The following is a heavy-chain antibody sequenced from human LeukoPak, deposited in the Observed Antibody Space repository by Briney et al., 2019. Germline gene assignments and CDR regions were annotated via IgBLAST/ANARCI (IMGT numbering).Heavy chain of an antibody. CDR2: INVAGSST. Sequence: GGSLRLSCAASGFTFSSHWMHWVRQAPGKGLVWVSRINVAGSSTSYADSVKGRFTVSRDNAKNTLNLQMNSLRAEDTAVYYCARDLFFSDAGYSSGWSAEYFHHWGQGTLVTVSS. D-gene: IGHD6-19*01. V-gene: IGHV3-74*01. CDR3: ARDLFFSDAGYSSGWSAEYFHH. J-gene: IGHJ1*01. CDR1: GFTFSSHW.